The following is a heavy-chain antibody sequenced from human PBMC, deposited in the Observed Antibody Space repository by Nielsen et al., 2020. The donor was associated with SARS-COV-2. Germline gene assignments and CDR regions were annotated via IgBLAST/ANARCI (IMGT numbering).Heavy chain of an antibody. CDR1: GFIFRNNG. V-gene: IGHV3-48*04. CDR2: IGGNGRNI. J-gene: IGHJ6*02. Sequence: GESLKISCAASGFIFRNNGMNWVRQAPGKALEWLSYIGGNGRNIFYADSVKGRFTISRDNAENSLSLQMNSLRAEDTGVYYCAREGPEIAVAGSGLDVWGQGTTVTVSS. D-gene: IGHD6-19*01. CDR3: AREGPEIAVAGSGLDV.